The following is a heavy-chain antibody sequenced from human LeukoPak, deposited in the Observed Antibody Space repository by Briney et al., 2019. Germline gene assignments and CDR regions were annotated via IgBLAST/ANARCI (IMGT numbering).Heavy chain of an antibody. D-gene: IGHD3-3*01. Sequence: GGSLRLSCAASGFTFSAYWMSWVRQAPGKGLEWVANIKQDGSEKYYVDSVKGRFTISRDNAKNSLSLQMNSLRAEDTAVYYCARGNDFWSGPNRYFDLWGRGTLVTVSS. V-gene: IGHV3-7*01. J-gene: IGHJ2*01. CDR2: IKQDGSEK. CDR3: ARGNDFWSGPNRYFDL. CDR1: GFTFSAYW.